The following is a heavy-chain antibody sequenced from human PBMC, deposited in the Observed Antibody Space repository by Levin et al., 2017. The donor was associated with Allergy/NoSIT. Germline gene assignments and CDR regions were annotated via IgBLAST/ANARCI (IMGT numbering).Heavy chain of an antibody. J-gene: IGHJ6*02. D-gene: IGHD1-7*01. Sequence: GESLKISCKASGYTFTGYYMHWVRQAPGQGLEWMGWINPNSGGTNYAQKFQGRVTMTRDTSISTAYMELSRLRSDDTAVYYCATSITGTKSVGMDVWGQGTTVTVSS. CDR1: GYTFTGYY. CDR3: ATSITGTKSVGMDV. V-gene: IGHV1-2*02. CDR2: INPNSGGT.